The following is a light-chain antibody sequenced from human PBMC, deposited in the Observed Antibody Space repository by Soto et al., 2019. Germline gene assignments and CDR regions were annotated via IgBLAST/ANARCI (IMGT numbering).Light chain of an antibody. J-gene: IGKJ4*01. CDR3: QQSYGTPLT. Sequence: DMEMTQSPSSLSASVGDRVTITCRASQRISNYLNWYQHKPGKVPKILIYAASSLQSGVQTRFSGSASGTDFTLTINSLQPEDFATYYCQQSYGTPLTFGGGTKIEIK. CDR1: QRISNY. V-gene: IGKV1-39*01. CDR2: AAS.